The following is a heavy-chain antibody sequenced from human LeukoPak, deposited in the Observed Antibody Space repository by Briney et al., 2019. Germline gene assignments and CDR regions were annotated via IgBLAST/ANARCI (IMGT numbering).Heavy chain of an antibody. D-gene: IGHD5-12*01. CDR1: GGSISSYY. Sequence: SETLSLTCTVSGGSISSYYWSWIRQPPGKGLEWIGYIYYSGSTNYNPSLKSRVTIPVDTSKNQFSLKLSSVTAADTTVYYCARESGGYDEGYFDYWGQGTLVTVSS. J-gene: IGHJ4*02. CDR3: ARESGGYDEGYFDY. V-gene: IGHV4-59*01. CDR2: IYYSGST.